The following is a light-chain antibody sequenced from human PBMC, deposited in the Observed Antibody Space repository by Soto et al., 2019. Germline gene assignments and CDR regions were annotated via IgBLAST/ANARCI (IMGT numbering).Light chain of an antibody. V-gene: IGKV3-11*01. J-gene: IGKJ4*01. CDR1: QSVNSY. CDR2: DAS. CDR3: QQRSYWLT. Sequence: EIVLTQSPATLSLSPGERATLSCRASQSVNSYLAWYQQKPGQAPRLLIYDASNRATGIPARFSGSGSGTDFPLTISSLEPEDFAVYYCQQRSYWLTFGGGTKVEIK.